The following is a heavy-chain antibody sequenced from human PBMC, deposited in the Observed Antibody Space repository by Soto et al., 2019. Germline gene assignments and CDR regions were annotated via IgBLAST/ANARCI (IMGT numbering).Heavy chain of an antibody. D-gene: IGHD3-10*01. CDR2: IYYSGST. J-gene: IGHJ6*02. V-gene: IGHV4-59*01. CDR1: GGSISSYY. Sequence: SETLSLTCTVSGGSISSYYWSWIRQPPGKGLEWIGYIYYSGSTNYNPSLKSRVTISVDTSKNQFSLKLSSVTAADTAVYYCARGLLLWFGELLGYYYGMDVWGQGTTVSVSS. CDR3: ARGLLLWFGELLGYYYGMDV.